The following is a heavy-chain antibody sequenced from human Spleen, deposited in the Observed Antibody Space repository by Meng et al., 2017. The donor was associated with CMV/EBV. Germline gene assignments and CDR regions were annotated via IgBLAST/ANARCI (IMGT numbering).Heavy chain of an antibody. CDR3: ASSYYYDSSGYVYFDY. J-gene: IGHJ4*02. CDR1: YTFTGYY. CDR2: VNPYSGAT. D-gene: IGHD3-22*01. V-gene: IGHV1-2*02. Sequence: YTFTGYYMHWLRQAPGQRLEWMGWVNPYSGATIYAQGFQGRVTMTSDTSINTAYVELSGLRSDDTAVYYCASSYYYDSSGYVYFDYWGQGTLVTVSS.